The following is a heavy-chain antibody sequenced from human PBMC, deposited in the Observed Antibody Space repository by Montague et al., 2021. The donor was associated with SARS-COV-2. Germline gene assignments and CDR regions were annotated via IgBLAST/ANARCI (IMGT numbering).Heavy chain of an antibody. V-gene: IGHV6-1*01. CDR2: TYYRSRWSN. Sequence: CAISGDSVSSNSATWRWLRQSPSRGLEWLGRTYYRSRWSNDYAVSLRSRIIINPDTSTNQFSLQLSSVTPEDTAVYFCARERWAVGVSFDYWGQGTLVTVSS. CDR3: ARERWAVGVSFDY. D-gene: IGHD1-26*01. CDR1: GDSVSSNSAT. J-gene: IGHJ4*02.